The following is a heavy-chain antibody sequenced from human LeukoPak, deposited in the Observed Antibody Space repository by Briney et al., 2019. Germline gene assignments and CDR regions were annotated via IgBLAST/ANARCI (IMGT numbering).Heavy chain of an antibody. CDR3: ARDWRDDYATVLDY. J-gene: IGHJ4*02. CDR2: INTDGSSR. Sequence: GGSLRLSCAASGFTFSSYWMPWVRHAPGKGLVWVSRINTDGSSRTYADSVKGRFTISRDNAKNTLYLQMNSLRAEDTAVYYCARDWRDDYATVLDYWGQGSLVIVSS. CDR1: GFTFSSYW. D-gene: IGHD4-17*01. V-gene: IGHV3-74*01.